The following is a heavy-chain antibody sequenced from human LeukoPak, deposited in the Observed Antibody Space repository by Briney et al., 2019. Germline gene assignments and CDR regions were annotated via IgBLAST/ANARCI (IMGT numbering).Heavy chain of an antibody. CDR1: GFTFINYS. CDR2: VSGGSSTI. D-gene: IGHD5-18*01. Sequence: GGSLRLSCAASGFTFINYSMNWVRQAPGKGLEWVSYVSGGSSTIHYADSVKGRFTISRDNAKNSLYLQMNSLRAEDTAVYYCARAIDLNGYSYGTVLDYWGQGTLVTVSS. CDR3: ARAIDLNGYSYGTVLDY. V-gene: IGHV3-48*04. J-gene: IGHJ4*02.